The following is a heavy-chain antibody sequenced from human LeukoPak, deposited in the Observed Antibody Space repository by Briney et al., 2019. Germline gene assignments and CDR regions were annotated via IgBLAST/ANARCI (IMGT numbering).Heavy chain of an antibody. CDR1: GGSISSSSYY. CDR3: ARDIGLGYCSSTSCYMGAFDI. V-gene: IGHV4-39*07. CDR2: IYYSGST. Sequence: SETLSLTCTVSGGSISSSSYYWGWIRQPPGKGLEWIGSIYYSGSTNYNPSLKSRVTISVDTSKNQFSLKLSSVTAADTAVYYCARDIGLGYCSSTSCYMGAFDIWGQGTMVTVSS. J-gene: IGHJ3*02. D-gene: IGHD2-2*02.